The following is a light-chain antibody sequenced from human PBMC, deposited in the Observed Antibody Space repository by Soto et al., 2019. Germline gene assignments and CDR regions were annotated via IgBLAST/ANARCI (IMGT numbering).Light chain of an antibody. J-gene: IGLJ1*01. Sequence: QSVLTQPPSVSGAQGQRFTISCSGSSSNIGAGYDVHWYQQLPGTAPKLLMYGNSNRPSGVPDRFSGSKSGTSASLAITGLQAEDEADYYCQSYDSSLSGYVFGTGTKLTVL. CDR1: SSNIGAGYD. V-gene: IGLV1-40*01. CDR2: GNS. CDR3: QSYDSSLSGYV.